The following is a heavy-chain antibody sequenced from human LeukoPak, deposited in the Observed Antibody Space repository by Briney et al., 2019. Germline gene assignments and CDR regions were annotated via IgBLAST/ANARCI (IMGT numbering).Heavy chain of an antibody. V-gene: IGHV4-4*02. Sequence: SETLSLTCTFSGGSISSSSWWNWVRQPPGKGLEWIGEIYHSGSATYSPSLRSRVTISVDTSKNQFSLKLSSVTAADTAVYYCARGLSAIVYWGQGTLVTVSS. D-gene: IGHD2-15*01. CDR2: IYHSGSA. CDR1: GGSISSSSW. J-gene: IGHJ4*02. CDR3: ARGLSAIVY.